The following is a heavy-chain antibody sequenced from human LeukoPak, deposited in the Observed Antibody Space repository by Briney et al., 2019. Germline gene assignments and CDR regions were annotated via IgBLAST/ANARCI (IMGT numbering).Heavy chain of an antibody. Sequence: PGGSLRLSCAASGFTFSSYAMHWVRQAPGKGLEWVAVISYDGSTKYYADSVKGRFTISRDNSKNTLYLQMNSLRAEDTAVYYCARGSIVVAITGVFDIWGQGTMVTVSS. CDR1: GFTFSSYA. D-gene: IGHD3-22*01. J-gene: IGHJ3*02. V-gene: IGHV3-30*04. CDR2: ISYDGSTK. CDR3: ARGSIVVAITGVFDI.